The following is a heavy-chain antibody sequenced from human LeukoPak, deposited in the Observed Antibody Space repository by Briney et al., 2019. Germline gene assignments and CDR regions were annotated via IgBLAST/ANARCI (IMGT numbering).Heavy chain of an antibody. CDR1: GSTVSSNS. CDR2: IYSGGST. Sequence: GGSLRLSCAASGSTVSSNSMSWVRQAPGRGLEWVSVIYSGGSTYYADSVKGRFTISRDNSKNTLYLQMNSLRAEDTAVYYCARDYDGLDVWGKGTTVTVSS. V-gene: IGHV3-53*01. J-gene: IGHJ6*04. CDR3: ARDYDGLDV. D-gene: IGHD3-16*01.